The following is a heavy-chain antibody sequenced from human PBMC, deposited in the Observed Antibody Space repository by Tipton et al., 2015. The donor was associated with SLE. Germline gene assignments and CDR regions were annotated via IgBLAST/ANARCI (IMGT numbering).Heavy chain of an antibody. Sequence: TLSLTCPVSDGSISSGSYYWSWIRQPAGKGLEWIGHIYTSGSTNYNPSPKSRVTISVDTSKNQFSLKLSSVTAADTAVYYCARAPHDYGDNEAFDIWGQGTMVTVSS. CDR1: DGSISSGSYY. CDR2: IYTSGST. D-gene: IGHD4-17*01. V-gene: IGHV4-61*09. CDR3: ARAPHDYGDNEAFDI. J-gene: IGHJ3*02.